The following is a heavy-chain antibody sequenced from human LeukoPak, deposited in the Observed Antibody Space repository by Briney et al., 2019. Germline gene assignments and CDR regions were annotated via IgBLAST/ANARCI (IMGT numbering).Heavy chain of an antibody. D-gene: IGHD3-10*01. CDR1: GYTFTSYD. CDR2: INPNSGGT. CDR3: ARELHYGSGSPGFDY. J-gene: IGHJ4*02. V-gene: IGHV1-2*04. Sequence: ASVKVSFKASGYTFTSYDINWVRRATGQGLEWRGWINPNSGGTNYAQKFQGWVTMTRDTSISTAYMELSRLRSDDTAVYYCARELHYGSGSPGFDYWGQGTLVTVSS.